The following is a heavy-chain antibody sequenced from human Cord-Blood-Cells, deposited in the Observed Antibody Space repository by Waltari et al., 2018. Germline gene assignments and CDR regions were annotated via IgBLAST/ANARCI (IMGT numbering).Heavy chain of an antibody. CDR3: ARPSEGSSGIDAFDI. CDR2: INPNSGGT. J-gene: IGHJ3*02. Sequence: QVQLVQSGAEVKKPGASVKVSCKASGYTFTGYYMHWVRQAPGQGLEWMVWINPNSGGTTYAQKVQGRGTMTRETSISTAYMELSRLRSDDTAVYYCARPSEGSSGIDAFDIWGQGTMVTVSS. V-gene: IGHV1-2*02. CDR1: GYTFTGYY. D-gene: IGHD6-6*01.